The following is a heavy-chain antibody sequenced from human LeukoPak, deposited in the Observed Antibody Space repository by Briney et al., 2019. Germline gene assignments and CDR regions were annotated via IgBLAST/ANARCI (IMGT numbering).Heavy chain of an antibody. Sequence: PGRSLRLSCAASGFTFSSYGMHWVRQAPGKGLEWVAVISYDGSNKYYADSVKGRFTISRDNSKNTLYLQMNSLRAEDTAVYYCAKDVWVGAMEAFDIWGQGTMVTVSS. CDR3: AKDVWVGAMEAFDI. D-gene: IGHD1-26*01. CDR1: GFTFSSYG. J-gene: IGHJ3*02. CDR2: ISYDGSNK. V-gene: IGHV3-30*18.